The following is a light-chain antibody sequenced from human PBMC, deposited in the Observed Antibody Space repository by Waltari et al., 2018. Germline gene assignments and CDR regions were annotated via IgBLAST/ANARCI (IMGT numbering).Light chain of an antibody. CDR3: QQYYSYPRT. J-gene: IGKJ1*01. Sequence: AIRMTQSPSSLSASTGNRVTITCRASQGISSYLAWYQQKPGKAHKLLVYAASTFQIGVPSSFSGSGSGTDFTLTISCLQSEDFATYYCQQYYSYPRTFGQGTKVEIK. V-gene: IGKV1-8*01. CDR1: QGISSY. CDR2: AAS.